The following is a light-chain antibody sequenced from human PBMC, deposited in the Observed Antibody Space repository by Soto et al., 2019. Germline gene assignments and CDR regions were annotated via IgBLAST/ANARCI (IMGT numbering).Light chain of an antibody. Sequence: QPVLTQPASVSGSPGQSITISCTGTSSDVGAYDYVSWYQQHPGKVPKLMIYNVNNRPSGVSNRFSGSKSGNTASLTISGLQADDEGDYYCSSYATSSHLVVFGGGTKVTVL. CDR1: SSDVGAYDY. CDR2: NVN. CDR3: SSYATSSHLVV. J-gene: IGLJ2*01. V-gene: IGLV2-14*01.